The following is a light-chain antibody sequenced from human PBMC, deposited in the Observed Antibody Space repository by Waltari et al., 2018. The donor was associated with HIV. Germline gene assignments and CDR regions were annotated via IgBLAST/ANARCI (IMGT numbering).Light chain of an antibody. V-gene: IGLV2-23*01. CDR1: SSDVGRYNL. Sequence: QPALTQPASVSGSPGQSITISCTGTSSDVGRYNLVTWYQQHPSKAPKLMIYEGSKRPSGVSNRFSGSKSGNTASLTISGLQAEDEADYYCCSYAGSSTWVFGGGTKLTVL. J-gene: IGLJ3*02. CDR3: CSYAGSSTWV. CDR2: EGS.